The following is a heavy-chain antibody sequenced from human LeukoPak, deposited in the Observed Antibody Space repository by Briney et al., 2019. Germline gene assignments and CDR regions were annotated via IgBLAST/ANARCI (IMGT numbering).Heavy chain of an antibody. V-gene: IGHV3-23*01. Sequence: PGGSLRLSCAASGFTFSTFAMDWVRQAPGKGLEWVSVISGSGGTTYYADSVKGRFTISRDNSKNTLYLQMNNLRAENTAVYYDAKGLERCTSTRGYSDHYYGMDGWDQGTTVTVS. CDR3: AKGLERCTSTRGYSDHYYGMDG. J-gene: IGHJ6*02. D-gene: IGHD2-2*01. CDR2: ISGSGGTT. CDR1: GFTFSTFA.